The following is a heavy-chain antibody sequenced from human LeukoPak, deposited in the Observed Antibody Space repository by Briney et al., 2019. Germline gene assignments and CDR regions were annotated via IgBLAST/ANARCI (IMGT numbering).Heavy chain of an antibody. V-gene: IGHV3-30*02. CDR3: AKVGGRFLPVPNYFYMDV. D-gene: IGHD4-23*01. CDR2: IRFDGSSK. J-gene: IGHJ6*03. Sequence: GGSLRLSCAASGFTFSNYGMHWVRQAPGTGLEWVAFIRFDGSSKYYAASVTGRFTVSRDNSKNTLYLQMNSLRAEDTAVYYCAKVGGRFLPVPNYFYMDVWGKGTTVTVS. CDR1: GFTFSNYG.